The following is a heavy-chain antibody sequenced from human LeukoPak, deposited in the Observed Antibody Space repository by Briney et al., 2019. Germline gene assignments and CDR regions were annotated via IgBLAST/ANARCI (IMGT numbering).Heavy chain of an antibody. CDR2: IYSGGST. D-gene: IGHD3-3*01. Sequence: GGSLRLSCAASGFIVSSNYMSWVRQAPGKGLEWVSVIYSGGSTYYAASVKGRFTISRDKSKNTLFLQMNSLRAEDTAVYYCARGVHDFWSGFYFDYWGQGTLVTVSS. CDR3: ARGVHDFWSGFYFDY. CDR1: GFIVSSNY. J-gene: IGHJ4*02. V-gene: IGHV3-66*02.